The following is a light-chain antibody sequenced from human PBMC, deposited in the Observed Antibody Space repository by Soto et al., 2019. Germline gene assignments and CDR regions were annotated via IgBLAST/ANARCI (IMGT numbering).Light chain of an antibody. J-gene: IGKJ4*01. Sequence: ERVLTQTPGTLSLSPGERATLSCRASQSVSSDYLAWYQQKPGQPPRLLIYGASSRATGVPERFSGSGSGTDFTLTISSLEPEDFAVYYCQQHGCSFGGGTKVDIK. CDR1: QSVSSDY. CDR2: GAS. CDR3: QQHGCS. V-gene: IGKV3-20*01.